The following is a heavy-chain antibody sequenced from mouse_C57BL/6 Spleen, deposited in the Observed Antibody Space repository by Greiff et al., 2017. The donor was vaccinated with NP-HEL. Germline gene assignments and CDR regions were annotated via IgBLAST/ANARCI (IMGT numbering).Heavy chain of an antibody. V-gene: IGHV1-82*01. CDR2: IYPGDGDT. CDR3: ARGYYGSSLWYFDV. CDR1: GYAFSSSW. D-gene: IGHD1-1*01. J-gene: IGHJ1*03. Sequence: VQLVESGPELVKPGASVKISCKASGYAFSSSWMNWVKQRPGKGLEWIGRIYPGDGDTNYNGKFKGKATLTADKSSSTAYMQLSSLTSEDSAVYFCARGYYGSSLWYFDVWGTGTTVTVSS.